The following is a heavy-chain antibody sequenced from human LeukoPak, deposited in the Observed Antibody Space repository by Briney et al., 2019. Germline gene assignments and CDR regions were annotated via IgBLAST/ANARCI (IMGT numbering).Heavy chain of an antibody. D-gene: IGHD1-26*01. V-gene: IGHV1-2*02. CDR1: GYTFTGYY. CDR2: INPNSGGT. Sequence: GASVNVSCKASGYTFTGYYMHWVRQAPGQGLGWMGWINPNSGGTNYAQKFQGRVTMTRDTSISTAYMELSRLRSDDTAVYYCARVRVGAQDYWGQGILVTVSS. J-gene: IGHJ4*02. CDR3: ARVRVGAQDY.